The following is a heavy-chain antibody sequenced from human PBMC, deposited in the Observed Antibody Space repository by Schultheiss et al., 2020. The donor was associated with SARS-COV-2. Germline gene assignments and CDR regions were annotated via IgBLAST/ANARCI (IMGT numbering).Heavy chain of an antibody. Sequence: SETLSLTCSVSGGYISSADYYWSWIRQLPGKGLEWIGCVYYSGNTNYNPSLKSRLTISVDTSKNQFSLKLSSVTAADSAVYYCAREDMGPGKAQVDYWGQGTLVTVSS. CDR3: AREDMGPGKAQVDY. J-gene: IGHJ4*02. V-gene: IGHV4-31*03. D-gene: IGHD3-10*01. CDR1: GGYISSADYY. CDR2: VYYSGNT.